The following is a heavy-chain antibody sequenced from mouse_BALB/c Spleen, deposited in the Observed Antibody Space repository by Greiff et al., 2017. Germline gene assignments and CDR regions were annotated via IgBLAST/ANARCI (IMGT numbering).Heavy chain of an antibody. D-gene: IGHD2-2*01. V-gene: IGHV5-6-5*01. J-gene: IGHJ2*01. CDR3: ARGAYGYEYYFDY. Sequence: EVQLVESGGGLVKPGGSLKLSCAASGFTFSSYAMSWVRQTPEKRLEWVASISSGGSTYYPDSVKGRFTISRDNARNILYLQMSSLRSEDTAMYDCARGAYGYEYYFDYWGQGTTLTVSS. CDR1: GFTFSSYA. CDR2: ISSGGST.